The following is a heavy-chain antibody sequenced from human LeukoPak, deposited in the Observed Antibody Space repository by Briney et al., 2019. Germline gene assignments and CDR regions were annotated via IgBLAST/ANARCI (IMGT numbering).Heavy chain of an antibody. J-gene: IGHJ6*03. D-gene: IGHD3-10*01. CDR1: GYTFTSYG. V-gene: IGHV1-18*01. CDR3: ARDKVVRGVIGDMDV. CDR2: ISAYNGNT. Sequence: AASVKVSCKASGYTFTSYGISWVRQAPGQGLEWMGWISAYNGNTNYAQKLQGRVTMTTDTSTSTAYMELRSLRSEDTAVYYCARDKVVRGVIGDMDVWGKGTTVTVSS.